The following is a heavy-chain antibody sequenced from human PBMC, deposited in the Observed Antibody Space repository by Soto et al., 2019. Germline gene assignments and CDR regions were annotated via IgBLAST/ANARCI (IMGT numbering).Heavy chain of an antibody. Sequence: ASVKVSCKASGYTFTSYGISWVRQAPGQGLEWMGWISAYNGETIYAQKFQGRVTMTEDTSTDTAYMELSSLRSEDTAVYYCATDLREAAAGTNYWGQGTLVTVSS. CDR3: ATDLREAAAGTNY. CDR1: GYTFTSYG. J-gene: IGHJ4*02. D-gene: IGHD6-13*01. CDR2: ISAYNGET. V-gene: IGHV1-18*01.